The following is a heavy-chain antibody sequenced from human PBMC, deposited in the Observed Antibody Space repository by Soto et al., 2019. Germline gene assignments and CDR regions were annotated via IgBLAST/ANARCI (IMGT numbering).Heavy chain of an antibody. V-gene: IGHV4-4*02. CDR2: IFHPVGT. CDR1: SDYIAGENW. CDR3: ARVFLSGSGWMYYFDF. Sequence: QVQLQESGPGLVKPSETLSLTCTVSSDYIAGENWWSWVRQPPGMGLEWISEIFHPVGTTYNPSLKSRVSMEVDKYNKQFSLNLISATAADTAVYYCARVFLSGSGWMYYFDFWGQGTLVSVSS. D-gene: IGHD3-9*01. J-gene: IGHJ4*02.